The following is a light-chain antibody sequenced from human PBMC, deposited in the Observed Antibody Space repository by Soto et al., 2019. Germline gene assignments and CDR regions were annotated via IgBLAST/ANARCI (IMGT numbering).Light chain of an antibody. CDR1: PSVGSN. CDR2: DVS. CDR3: QQYHDWPLT. J-gene: IGKJ4*02. Sequence: EIVMTQSPATLSVSPGERDTLSCRASPSVGSNFAWYQQRPAQAPRLLIYDVSTRATGVPTRFSGSESGTEFTLTISGQQSEDVSGYYCQQYHDWPLTFGGGTRVEIK. V-gene: IGKV3D-15*01.